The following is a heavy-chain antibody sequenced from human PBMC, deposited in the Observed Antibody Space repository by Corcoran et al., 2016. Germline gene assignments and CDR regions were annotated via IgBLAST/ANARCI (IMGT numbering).Heavy chain of an antibody. V-gene: IGHV4-39*01. CDR2: IYYSGST. J-gene: IGHJ4*02. Sequence: QLQLQESGPGLVKPSETLSLTCTVSGGSISSSSYYWGWIRQPPGKGLEWIGSIYYSGSTYYNPSLKSRVTISVDTSKNQFSLKLSSVTAADTAVYYCARLGGGYSGYDEGGDYWGQGTLVTVSS. CDR1: GGSISSSSYY. D-gene: IGHD5-12*01. CDR3: ARLGGGYSGYDEGGDY.